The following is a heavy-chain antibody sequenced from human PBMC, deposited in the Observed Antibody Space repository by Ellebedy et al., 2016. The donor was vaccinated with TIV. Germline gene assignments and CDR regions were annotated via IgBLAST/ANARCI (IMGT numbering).Heavy chain of an antibody. Sequence: PGGSLRLSCEASGFTFSSFAMNWVRQVPGKAPEWIAYILPSGGGIYYADSVKGRFTISRDNTKNSLHLDMTNVRVGDSAVYYCARVYLDSMPRLWYFDLWGRGTLVTVSS. D-gene: IGHD3-9*01. CDR3: ARVYLDSMPRLWYFDL. CDR2: ILPSGGGI. CDR1: GFTFSSFA. J-gene: IGHJ2*01. V-gene: IGHV3-48*03.